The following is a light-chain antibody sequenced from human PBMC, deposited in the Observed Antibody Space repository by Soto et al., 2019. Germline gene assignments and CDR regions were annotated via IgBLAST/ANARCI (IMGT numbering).Light chain of an antibody. CDR3: SAYTSSKRV. J-gene: IGLJ2*01. Sequence: QSALTQPASVSGSPGQSITISCTGTSSDVGGYNYVSWYQQHPGKAPKLMIYEVSNRPSGVSNRFSGSKSGNTASLTISGLQAEDEAEYYCSAYTSSKRVFGGGTKLTGL. V-gene: IGLV2-14*01. CDR1: SSDVGGYNY. CDR2: EVS.